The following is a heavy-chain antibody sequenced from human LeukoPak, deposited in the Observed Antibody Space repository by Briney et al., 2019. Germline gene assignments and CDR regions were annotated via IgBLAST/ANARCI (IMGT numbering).Heavy chain of an antibody. CDR1: GGSISSYY. CDR2: IYTSGST. D-gene: IGHD3-10*01. V-gene: IGHV4-4*09. Sequence: SETLSFTCTVSGGSISSYYWSWIRQPPGKGLEWIGYIYTSGSTNYNPSLKSRVTISVDTSKNQFSLKLSSVTAADTAVYYCARGGSSNFDYWGQGTLVTVSS. CDR3: ARGGSSNFDY. J-gene: IGHJ4*02.